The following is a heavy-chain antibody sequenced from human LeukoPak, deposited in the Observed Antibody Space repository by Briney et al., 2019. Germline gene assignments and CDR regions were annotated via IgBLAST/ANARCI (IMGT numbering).Heavy chain of an antibody. CDR2: ISYDGSNK. D-gene: IGHD1-26*01. CDR3: AKGGSGSFRGYYYGMDV. J-gene: IGHJ6*02. Sequence: GGSVRLSCATSGFTFSSYGMHWVRQAPGKGLEWVAVISYDGSNKYYADSVKGRFTISRDNSKNTLYLQMNSLRAEDTAVYYCAKGGSGSFRGYYYGMDVWGQGTTATVSS. V-gene: IGHV3-30*18. CDR1: GFTFSSYG.